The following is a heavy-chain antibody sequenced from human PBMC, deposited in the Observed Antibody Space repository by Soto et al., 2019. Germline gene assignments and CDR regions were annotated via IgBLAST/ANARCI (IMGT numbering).Heavy chain of an antibody. CDR2: IYHSGST. J-gene: IGHJ6*02. CDR1: GGSISSSNW. D-gene: IGHD6-13*01. CDR3: ARYRVAAAGTGEIGYYYYYGMDV. Sequence: QVQLQESGPGLVKPSGTLSLTCAVSGGSISSSNWWSWVRQPPGKGLEWIGEIYHSGSTNYNPSLRSRVTISVDKSKNQFSLKLSSVTAADTAVYYCARYRVAAAGTGEIGYYYYYGMDVWGQGTTVTVSS. V-gene: IGHV4-4*02.